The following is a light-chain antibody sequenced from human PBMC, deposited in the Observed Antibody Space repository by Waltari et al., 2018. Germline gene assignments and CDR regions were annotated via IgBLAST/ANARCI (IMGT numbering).Light chain of an antibody. V-gene: IGKV3-20*01. Sequence: EIMLTQSPGTLSLSPGERATLSCKAIQSISKYLAWYQQKPGQAPRLLIYHASSRATGIPDRFSGSGSETDFSLTISRLEPEDFAVYYCQHYVRLPATFGQGTNVEIK. CDR3: QHYVRLPAT. CDR1: QSISKY. J-gene: IGKJ1*01. CDR2: HAS.